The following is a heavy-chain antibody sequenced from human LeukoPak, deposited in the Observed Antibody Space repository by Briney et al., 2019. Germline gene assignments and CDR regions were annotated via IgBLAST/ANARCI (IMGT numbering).Heavy chain of an antibody. Sequence: GGSLRLSCAASGFTFSSYAMHWVRQAPGKGLEWVAVISYGGSNKYYADSVKGRFTISRDNSKNTLYLQMNSLRAEDTAVYYCASIPDIVVVPAARPDWGQGTLVTVSS. CDR1: GFTFSSYA. CDR3: ASIPDIVVVPAARPD. D-gene: IGHD2-2*01. J-gene: IGHJ4*02. CDR2: ISYGGSNK. V-gene: IGHV3-30-3*01.